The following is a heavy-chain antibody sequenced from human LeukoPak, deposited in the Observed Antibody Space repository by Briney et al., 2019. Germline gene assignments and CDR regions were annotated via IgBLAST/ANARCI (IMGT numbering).Heavy chain of an antibody. CDR1: GYTFTSYD. Sequence: ASVKVSCKASGYTFTSYDIIWVRQAPGHGLEWMGWMNPNSGNTGYAQKFPGRVTMTRNTSIRTAYMELTSLTSEDTAVYYCARPGSYCSGGTCSSAHAMDVWGQGTTVTVSS. V-gene: IGHV1-8*01. J-gene: IGHJ6*01. D-gene: IGHD2-15*01. CDR3: ARPGSYCSGGTCSSAHAMDV. CDR2: MNPNSGNT.